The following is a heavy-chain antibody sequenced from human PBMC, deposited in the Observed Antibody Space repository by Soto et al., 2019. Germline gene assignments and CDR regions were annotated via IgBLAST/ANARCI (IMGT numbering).Heavy chain of an antibody. D-gene: IGHD1-7*01. J-gene: IGHJ6*04. CDR2: IYYSGSA. V-gene: IGHV4-39*01. CDR1: GASISSSSYY. CDR3: ARLNAGTTYYYYGMDV. Sequence: SETLSLTCTVSGASISSSSYYWGWIRQPPGKGLEWIGSIYYSGSAYYNPSLKSRVTISVDTSKNQFSLKLSSVTAADTALYYCARLNAGTTYYYYGMDVWGKGTTVT.